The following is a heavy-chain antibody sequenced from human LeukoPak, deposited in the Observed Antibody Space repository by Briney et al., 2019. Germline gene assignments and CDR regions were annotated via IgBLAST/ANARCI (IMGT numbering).Heavy chain of an antibody. D-gene: IGHD3-22*01. CDR2: IYYSGST. V-gene: IGHV4-30-4*01. CDR3: ARVAPYYYDSSGYYSRFGIIDY. Sequence: SETLSLTCTVSGGSLSSGDYYWSWIRQPPGKGLEWIGYIYYSGSTYYNPSLKSRVTISVDTSKNQFSLKLSSVTAADTAVYYCARVAPYYYDSSGYYSRFGIIDYWGQGTLVTVSS. CDR1: GGSLSSGDYY. J-gene: IGHJ4*02.